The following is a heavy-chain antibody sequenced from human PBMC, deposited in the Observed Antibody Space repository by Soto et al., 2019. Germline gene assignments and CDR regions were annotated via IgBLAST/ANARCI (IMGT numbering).Heavy chain of an antibody. CDR3: TRLMVTSITYYFDS. V-gene: IGHV2-5*02. Sequence: QITLKESGPTLVKPTQTLTLTCTFSWFSCCSSGVGVRWIRQPPGKALEWLTYIYWAVDKSYSPSLKSRTTITENTSKTHEVITLTNMTPQDTTTYFCTRLMVTSITYYFDSWGHGTRLNVSS. J-gene: IGHJ4*01. CDR2: IYWAVDK. D-gene: IGHD3-3*02. CDR1: WFSCCSSGVG.